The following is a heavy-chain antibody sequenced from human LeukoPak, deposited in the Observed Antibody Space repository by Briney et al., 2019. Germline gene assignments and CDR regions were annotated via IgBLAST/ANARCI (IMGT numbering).Heavy chain of an antibody. CDR1: GFTFSSYS. V-gene: IGHV3-21*01. J-gene: IGHJ4*02. Sequence: GGSLRLSCAASGFTFSSYSMNWVRQAPGKGLGWVSSISSSSSYIYYADSVKGRFTISRDNAKNSLYLQMNSLRAEDTAVYYCATLLPGIAVAGVDYWGQGTLVTVSS. D-gene: IGHD6-19*01. CDR3: ATLLPGIAVAGVDY. CDR2: ISSSSSYI.